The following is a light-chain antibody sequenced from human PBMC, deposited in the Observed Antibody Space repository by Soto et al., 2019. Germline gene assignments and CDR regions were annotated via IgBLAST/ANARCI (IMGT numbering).Light chain of an antibody. CDR1: SSDIGSYNY. V-gene: IGLV2-14*01. CDR2: DVS. J-gene: IGLJ1*01. CDR3: NSYTSSSTFV. Sequence: QAVVTQPASVSGSPGQSITIPCTGTSSDIGSYNYVSWYQQHPGKAPRLMIYDVSNRPSGISNRFSGSRSGNTASLTISGLQAEDEADYYCNSYTSSSTFVFGTGTKVTVL.